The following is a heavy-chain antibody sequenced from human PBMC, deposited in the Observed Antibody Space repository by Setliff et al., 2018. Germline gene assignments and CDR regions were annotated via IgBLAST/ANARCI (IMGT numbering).Heavy chain of an antibody. D-gene: IGHD1-1*01. CDR1: GFTFSDYT. V-gene: IGHV3-21*01. Sequence: GGSLRLSCAASGFTFSDYTMTWVRQAPGKGLEWVSSISSISTYIYYADSMKGRFTISRDNAKNSLYLQVNSLRAEDTAVYYCARASYHYWYEMSAMDVWGKGTTVTVSS. J-gene: IGHJ6*03. CDR3: ARASYHYWYEMSAMDV. CDR2: ISSISTYI.